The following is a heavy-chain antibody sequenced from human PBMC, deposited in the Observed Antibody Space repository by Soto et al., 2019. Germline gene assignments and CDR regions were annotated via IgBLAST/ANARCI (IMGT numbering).Heavy chain of an antibody. CDR2: INPNSGGT. Sequence: ASVKVSCKASGYTFTGYYMHWVRQAPGQGLEWMGWINPNSGGTNYAQKFQGWVTMTRDTSISTAYMELSRLRSDDTAVYYCARGGYYDILTGYYPYYYYYYGMDVWGQGTTVTVSS. V-gene: IGHV1-2*04. CDR1: GYTFTGYY. J-gene: IGHJ6*02. D-gene: IGHD3-9*01. CDR3: ARGGYYDILTGYYPYYYYYYGMDV.